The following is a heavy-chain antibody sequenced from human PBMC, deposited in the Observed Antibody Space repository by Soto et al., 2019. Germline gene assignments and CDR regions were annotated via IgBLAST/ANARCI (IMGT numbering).Heavy chain of an antibody. J-gene: IGHJ5*02. CDR2: INPSGGST. CDR3: ARGMRSIAAAGRDWFDP. D-gene: IGHD6-13*01. Sequence: GASVKVSCKASGYTFTSYDINWARQAPGQGLEWMGIINPSGGSTSYAQKFQGRVTMTRDTSTSTVYMELSSLRSEDTAVYYCARGMRSIAAAGRDWFDPWGQGTLVTVSS. V-gene: IGHV1-46*01. CDR1: GYTFTSYD.